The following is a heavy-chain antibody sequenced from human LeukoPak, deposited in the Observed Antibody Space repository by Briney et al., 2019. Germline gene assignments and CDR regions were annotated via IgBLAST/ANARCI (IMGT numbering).Heavy chain of an antibody. CDR1: GFTFSDYY. D-gene: IGHD1-14*01. Sequence: PGGSLRLSCAASGFTFSDYYMSWIRQAPGKGLEWISYISSSGGTKYYADSVKGRFTISRDNAKSSLYLQMNSLRAEDTAVYYCANRAKSSPDYWGQGTLVTVSS. CDR3: ANRAKSSPDY. V-gene: IGHV3-11*01. J-gene: IGHJ4*02. CDR2: ISSSGGTK.